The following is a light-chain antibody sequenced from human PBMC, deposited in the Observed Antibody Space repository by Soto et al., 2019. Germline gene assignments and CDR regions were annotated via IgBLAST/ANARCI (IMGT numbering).Light chain of an antibody. J-gene: IGLJ1*01. CDR3: SSLTTTSTLV. CDR2: DVS. Sequence: QSALTQPASVSGSPGQSITISCTGTSSDVGGYNYVSWYQQNPGKAPKLMIYDVSNRPSGVSNRFSGSKSGNTASLTISGLQVEDEADYYCSSLTTTSTLVFGTGTKLTVL. V-gene: IGLV2-14*01. CDR1: SSDVGGYNY.